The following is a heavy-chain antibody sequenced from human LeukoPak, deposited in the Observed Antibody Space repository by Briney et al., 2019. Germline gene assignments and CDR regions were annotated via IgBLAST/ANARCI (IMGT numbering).Heavy chain of an antibody. V-gene: IGHV4-59*01. CDR3: ARGMAAAGNNWFDP. Sequence: PSETLSLTXTVSGGSLSNYYWSWIRQPPGKGLEWIGYIYYSGSTNYNPSLKSRVSISVDTSNNQFSLKLRSVTAADTAVYYCARGMAAAGNNWFDPWGQGTLVTVSS. CDR2: IYYSGST. D-gene: IGHD6-13*01. CDR1: GGSLSNYY. J-gene: IGHJ5*02.